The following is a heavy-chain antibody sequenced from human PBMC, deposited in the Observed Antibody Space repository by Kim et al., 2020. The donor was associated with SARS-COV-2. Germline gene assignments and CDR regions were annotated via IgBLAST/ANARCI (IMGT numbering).Heavy chain of an antibody. J-gene: IGHJ4*02. D-gene: IGHD3-10*01. CDR3: ATDLGYYGSGSYPHPFDY. CDR1: GYTLTELS. Sequence: ASVKVSCKVSGYTLTELSMHWVRQAPGKGLDWMGGFDPEDGETIYAQKFQGRVTMTEDTSTDTAYMELSSLRSEDTAVYYCATDLGYYGSGSYPHPFDYWGQGTLVTVSS. CDR2: FDPEDGET. V-gene: IGHV1-24*01.